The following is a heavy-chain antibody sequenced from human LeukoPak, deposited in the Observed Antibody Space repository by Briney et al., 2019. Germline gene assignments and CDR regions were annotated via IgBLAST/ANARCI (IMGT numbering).Heavy chain of an antibody. J-gene: IGHJ5*02. Sequence: SETLSLTCTVSGGSISSGSYYWSWIRQPAGKGLEWIGRIYTSGGTNYNPSLKSRVTISVDTSKNQFSLKLSSVTAADTAVYYCARAITMVQGVIITSSYSWFDPWGQGTLVTVSS. V-gene: IGHV4-61*02. CDR1: GGSISSGSYY. D-gene: IGHD3-10*01. CDR3: ARAITMVQGVIITSSYSWFDP. CDR2: IYTSGGT.